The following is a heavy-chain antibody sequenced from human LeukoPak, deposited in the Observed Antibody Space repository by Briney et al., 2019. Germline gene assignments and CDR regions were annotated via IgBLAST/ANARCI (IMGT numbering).Heavy chain of an antibody. Sequence: PGGSLRLSCAASGFTFYSHGMIWVRQAPGKGLEWVSYISPDSATIYYADSVKGRFTISRDHAKSSLYLQMISLRAEDTALYSCARVRGPTVYTYYLDVWGKGTTVTVSS. J-gene: IGHJ6*03. D-gene: IGHD1-14*01. CDR1: GFTFYSHG. V-gene: IGHV3-48*04. CDR2: ISPDSATI. CDR3: ARVRGPTVYTYYLDV.